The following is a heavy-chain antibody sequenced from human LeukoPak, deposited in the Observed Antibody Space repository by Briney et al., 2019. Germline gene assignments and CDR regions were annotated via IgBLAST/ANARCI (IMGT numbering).Heavy chain of an antibody. V-gene: IGHV1-2*02. CDR3: ARDPDYYGLPRD. D-gene: IGHD3-10*01. CDR2: INPNSGGT. J-gene: IGHJ4*02. Sequence: ASVKVSCKASGYTFTGYYMHWVRQAPGQGLEWMGWINPNSGGTNYAQKFQGRVTMTRDTSISTAYMELSRLRSDDTAAYYCARDPDYYGLPRDWGQGTLVTVSS. CDR1: GYTFTGYY.